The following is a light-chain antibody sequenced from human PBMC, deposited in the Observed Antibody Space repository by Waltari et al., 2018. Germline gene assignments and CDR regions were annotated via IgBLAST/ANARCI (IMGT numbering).Light chain of an antibody. CDR2: DAS. CDR1: QSVSSNS. V-gene: IGKV3-20*01. J-gene: IGKJ3*01. CDR3: QQFGSLPFT. Sequence: EIVLTQSPGTLSLSPGERATLSCRASQSVSSNSLAWYQQKPGQAPRLLIYDASSRATGIPDRFSGSGSGTDFTLSISRLEPEDFAVYYCQQFGSLPFTFGPGTKVDIK.